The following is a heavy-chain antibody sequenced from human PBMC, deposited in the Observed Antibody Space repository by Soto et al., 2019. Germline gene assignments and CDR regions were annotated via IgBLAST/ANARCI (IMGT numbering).Heavy chain of an antibody. CDR3: ARGMKGYKWALLRSSFVWCDP. V-gene: IGHV4-34*01. CDR1: GGSFSGYY. J-gene: IGHJ5*02. CDR2: INHSGST. Sequence: QVQLQQWGAGLLKPSETLSLTCAVYGGSFSGYYWSWIRQPPGKGLEWIGEINHSGSTNYNPSLKCRVTISVDTSKNQFSLKLSSVTAADTAVYYCARGMKGYKWALLRSSFVWCDPWGQGTLVTVSS. D-gene: IGHD1-26*01.